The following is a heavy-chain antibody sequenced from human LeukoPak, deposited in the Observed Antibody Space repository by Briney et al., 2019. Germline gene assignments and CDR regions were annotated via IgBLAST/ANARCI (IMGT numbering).Heavy chain of an antibody. Sequence: ASVTVSFTASVYTFTSYDINWVRQATGQGREWMGWMNPNSGNTGYAQKFQGRVTMTRNTSISTAYMELSSLRSEDTAVYYCARGALVIYYYYYMDVWGKGTTVTVSS. J-gene: IGHJ6*03. CDR2: MNPNSGNT. D-gene: IGHD3-9*01. V-gene: IGHV1-8*01. CDR3: ARGALVIYYYYYMDV. CDR1: VYTFTSYD.